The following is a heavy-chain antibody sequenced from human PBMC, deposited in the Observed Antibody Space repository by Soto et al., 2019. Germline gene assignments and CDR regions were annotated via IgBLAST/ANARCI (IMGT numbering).Heavy chain of an antibody. J-gene: IGHJ5*02. D-gene: IGHD3-10*01. V-gene: IGHV4-4*02. Sequence: QVQLQESGPGLVKPSGTLSLTCAVSGGSISSSNWWSWVRQPPGKGLEWIGEIYHSGSTNYNPSRKGRAPIPVARSTNQFSLKLSSVTAADTAVYYCARDSRVRGVMRWFDPWGQGTLVTVSS. CDR2: IYHSGST. CDR1: GGSISSSNW. CDR3: ARDSRVRGVMRWFDP.